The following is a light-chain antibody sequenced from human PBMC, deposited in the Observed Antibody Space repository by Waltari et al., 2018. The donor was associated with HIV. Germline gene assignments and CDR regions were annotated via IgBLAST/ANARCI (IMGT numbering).Light chain of an antibody. CDR1: RSIVIN. CDR3: QQYNNWPPLT. CDR2: VAS. Sequence: EIVMTHSLATLSVSPGARATLSCRASRSIVINLAWYQQKPGKAPRLLIYVASTRATCVPGSFRGSRCGTECTLSISSLQSEEFAVYYCQQYNNWPPLTFGQGTKVEIK. V-gene: IGKV3-15*01. J-gene: IGKJ1*01.